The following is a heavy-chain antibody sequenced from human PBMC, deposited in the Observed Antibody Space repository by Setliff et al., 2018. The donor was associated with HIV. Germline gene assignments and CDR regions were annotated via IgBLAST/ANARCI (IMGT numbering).Heavy chain of an antibody. CDR3: ARGGYYYYFGVDV. CDR1: GDSISSYY. CDR2: IYTSGST. V-gene: IGHV4-4*07. Sequence: PSETLSLTCTVSGDSISSYYWNWIRQPAGKGLEWIGRIYTSGSTDYNPSLKSRVTMSVDTSKNQFSLKLSSVTAADTAVYYCARGGYYYYFGVDVWGQGTTVTVSS. D-gene: IGHD3-16*01. J-gene: IGHJ6*02.